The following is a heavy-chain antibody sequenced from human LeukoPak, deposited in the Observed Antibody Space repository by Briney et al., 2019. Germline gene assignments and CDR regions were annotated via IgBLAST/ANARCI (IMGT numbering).Heavy chain of an antibody. CDR3: SVRDYYYYYMDV. J-gene: IGHJ6*03. Sequence: KSSETLSLTCAVYGGSFSGYYWSWIRQPPGKGLEWIGEINHSGSTNYNPSLKSRVTISVDTSKKQFSLNVTSVTAADTAVYYCSVRDYYYYYMDVWGKGTTVTVSS. CDR1: GGSFSGYY. V-gene: IGHV4-34*03. D-gene: IGHD3-16*02. CDR2: INHSGST.